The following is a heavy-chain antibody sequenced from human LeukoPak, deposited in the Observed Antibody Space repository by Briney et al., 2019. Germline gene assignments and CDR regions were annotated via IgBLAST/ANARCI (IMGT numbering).Heavy chain of an antibody. CDR3: ARHDKSTGWFYDC. CDR2: IYYCGST. V-gene: IGHV4-59*08. J-gene: IGHJ4*01. CDR1: GGSISNCY. Sequence: RSASLTLTCTVSGGSISNCYCSSTRQPRGKGLEWIGYIYYCGSTTRTSTLESLVMISVDTTKTQFSLNLSSVTAADTAVYYCARHDKSTGWFYDCCGQRRLVSVSS. D-gene: IGHD6-19*01.